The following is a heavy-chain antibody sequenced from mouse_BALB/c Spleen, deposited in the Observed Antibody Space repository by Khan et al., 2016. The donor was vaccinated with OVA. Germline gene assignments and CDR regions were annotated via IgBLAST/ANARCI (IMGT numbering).Heavy chain of an antibody. CDR2: INTYTGEP. CDR3: ARVGYNGTMDY. J-gene: IGHJ4*01. D-gene: IGHD2-14*01. CDR1: GYTFTNNG. Sequence: QIQLVQSGPELKKPGEIVKISCKSSGYTFTNNGMNWVKQVPGKGLKWMGWINTYTGEPTYVDDFKGRFAFSLETSASTAYLQINNLKNEDTATYVCARVGYNGTMDYWGQGTSVTVSS. V-gene: IGHV9-3-1*01.